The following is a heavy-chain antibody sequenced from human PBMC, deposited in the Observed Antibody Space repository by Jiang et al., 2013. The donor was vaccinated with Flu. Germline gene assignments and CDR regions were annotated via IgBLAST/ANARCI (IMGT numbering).Heavy chain of an antibody. CDR1: GFTFSSYS. J-gene: IGHJ4*02. CDR3: ARDIRRGIAVAGTAY. Sequence: QLLESGGGLVKPGGSLRLSCAASGFTFSSYSMNWVRQAPGKGLEWVSSISSSSSYIYYADSVKGRFTISRDNAKNSLYLQMNSLRAEDTAVYYCARDIRRGIAVAGTAYWGQGTLVTVSS. V-gene: IGHV3-21*01. CDR2: ISSSSSYI. D-gene: IGHD6-19*01.